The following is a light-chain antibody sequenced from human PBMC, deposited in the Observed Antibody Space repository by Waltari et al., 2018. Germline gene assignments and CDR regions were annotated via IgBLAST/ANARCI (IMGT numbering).Light chain of an antibody. J-gene: IGLJ1*01. CDR2: DVS. V-gene: IGLV2-14*01. CDR1: SRDVGGYNY. Sequence: QSALTQPASVSGSPGQSITISCTGTSRDVGGYNYVSWYQQHPGQAPKPMIYDVSKRPSGVSNRFSGSKSGNTASLTISGLQAEDEADYYCSSYTSSSTFYVFGTGTKVTVL. CDR3: SSYTSSSTFYV.